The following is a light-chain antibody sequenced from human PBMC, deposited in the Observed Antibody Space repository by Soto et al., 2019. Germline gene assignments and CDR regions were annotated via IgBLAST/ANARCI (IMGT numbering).Light chain of an antibody. V-gene: IGLV1-47*01. CDR2: RND. J-gene: IGLJ1*01. CDR3: AKWDDSLRVYV. Sequence: QAVAPQPPSASGTPGQRVTISCSTSNSRSGSNYVYWYQQLPGTAPKLLISRNDQRPSGVPDRFSGSKSGTSASLAISGLRSEDEADYYCAKWDDSLRVYVFGTGTKLTVL. CDR1: NSRSGSNY.